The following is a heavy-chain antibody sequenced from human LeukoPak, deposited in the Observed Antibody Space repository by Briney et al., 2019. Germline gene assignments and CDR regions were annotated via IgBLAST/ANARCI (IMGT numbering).Heavy chain of an antibody. V-gene: IGHV3-48*03. J-gene: IGHJ4*02. CDR2: ISSSGSTI. Sequence: GGSLRLSCAASGFTFSSYEMNWVRQAPGKGLEWVSYISSSGSTIYYAVSVKGRFTISRDNAKNSLYLQMNSLRAEDTAVYYCASSGSYATFDYWGQGTLVTVSS. CDR1: GFTFSSYE. CDR3: ASSGSYATFDY. D-gene: IGHD1-26*01.